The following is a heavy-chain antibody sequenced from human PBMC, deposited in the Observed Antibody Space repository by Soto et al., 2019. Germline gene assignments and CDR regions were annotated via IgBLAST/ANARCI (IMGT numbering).Heavy chain of an antibody. J-gene: IGHJ1*01. CDR2: ISGSGGST. CDR3: AKDSPVGVPLLRDLHD. V-gene: IGHV3-23*01. CDR1: GFTFSNYG. Sequence: EVQLLESGGGLVQPGGSLRLSCAASGFTFSNYGMIWVRQAPGKGLEWVSVISGSGGSTYYADSVKGRFTLSRDNSKNTVYLQMNSLRAEDTAVYYCAKDSPVGVPLLRDLHDWGQGTLVTVSS. D-gene: IGHD2-15*01.